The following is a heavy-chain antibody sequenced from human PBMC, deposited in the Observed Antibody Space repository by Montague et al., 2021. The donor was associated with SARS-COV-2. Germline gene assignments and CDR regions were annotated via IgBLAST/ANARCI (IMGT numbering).Heavy chain of an antibody. J-gene: IGHJ4*02. CDR1: GFSLSTSGEG. D-gene: IGHD4-23*01. Sequence: VKPTQTLTLTCTVSGFSLSTSGEGVGWIRQPPGKALEWPALIFWDDDKRYSPSLKNRVTITKDTSKNQVVLRMTNMDPLDTAAYYCAHKVKWELYYFDYWGQGTLVTVSS. CDR3: AHKVKWELYYFDY. CDR2: IFWDDDK. V-gene: IGHV2-5*02.